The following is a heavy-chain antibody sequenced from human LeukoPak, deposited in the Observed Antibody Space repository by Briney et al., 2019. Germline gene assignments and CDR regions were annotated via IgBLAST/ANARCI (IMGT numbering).Heavy chain of an antibody. CDR3: ARRGAIVVVPAAHFDY. J-gene: IGHJ4*02. Sequence: SETLSLTCTVSGGSISSSSYYWGWIRQPPGKGLVWIGSIYYSGSTYYNPSLKSRVTISVDTSKNQFSLKLSSVTAADTAVYYCARRGAIVVVPAAHFDYWGQGTLVTVSS. V-gene: IGHV4-39*01. D-gene: IGHD2-2*01. CDR1: GGSISSSSYY. CDR2: IYYSGST.